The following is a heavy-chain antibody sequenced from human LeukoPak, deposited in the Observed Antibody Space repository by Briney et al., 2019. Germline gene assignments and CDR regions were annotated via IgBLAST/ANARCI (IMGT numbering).Heavy chain of an antibody. D-gene: IGHD3-10*01. CDR2: ISSSSSYI. J-gene: IGHJ4*02. CDR1: GFTFSSYS. V-gene: IGHV3-21*01. Sequence: GGSLRLSCAASGFTFSSYSMNWVRQAPGKGLEWVSSISSSSSYIYYADSVKGRFTISRDNAKNSLYLQMNSLRAEDTAVYYCARWHQPLLWFGELPDYWGQGTLVTVSS. CDR3: ARWHQPLLWFGELPDY.